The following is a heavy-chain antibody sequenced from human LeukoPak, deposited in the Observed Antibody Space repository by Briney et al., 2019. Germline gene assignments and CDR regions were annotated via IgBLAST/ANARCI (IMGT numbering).Heavy chain of an antibody. CDR2: ISGSGGST. D-gene: IGHD4/OR15-4a*01. J-gene: IGHJ4*02. V-gene: IGHV3-23*01. Sequence: GGSLRLSCAASGFTFSSYAMSWVRQAPGKGLEWVSAISGSGGSTYYADSVKGRFTISRDNAKNTLYLQMNSLRAEDTAVYYCARGVIPYGGSDYWGQGTLVTVSS. CDR3: ARGVIPYGGSDY. CDR1: GFTFSSYA.